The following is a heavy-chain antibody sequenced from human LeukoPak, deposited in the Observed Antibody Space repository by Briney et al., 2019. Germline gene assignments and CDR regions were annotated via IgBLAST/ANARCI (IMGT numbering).Heavy chain of an antibody. V-gene: IGHV1-18*04. CDR2: INPHTGNT. Sequence: SVKVSCKASGYTFTAYYMHWVRQAPGQGLEWVGWINPHTGNTNYAQKLQGRVTMTTDTSTSTAYMELRSLRSDDTAVYYCARKSGMVRGVIIGRGNWFDPWGQGTLVTVSS. CDR1: GYTFTAYY. J-gene: IGHJ5*02. CDR3: ARKSGMVRGVIIGRGNWFDP. D-gene: IGHD3-10*01.